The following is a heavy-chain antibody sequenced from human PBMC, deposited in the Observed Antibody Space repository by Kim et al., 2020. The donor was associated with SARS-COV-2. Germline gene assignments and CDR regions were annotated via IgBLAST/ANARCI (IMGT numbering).Heavy chain of an antibody. V-gene: IGHV4-39*01. Sequence: SETLSLTCTVSGGSISSSSYYWGWIRQPPGKGLEWIGSIYYSGSTYYNPSLKSRVTISVDTSKNQFSLKLSSVTAADTAVYYCAAQTMITFGGVIVSYFDYWGQGTLVTGSS. CDR2: IYYSGST. CDR3: AAQTMITFGGVIVSYFDY. J-gene: IGHJ4*02. CDR1: GGSISSSSYY. D-gene: IGHD3-16*02.